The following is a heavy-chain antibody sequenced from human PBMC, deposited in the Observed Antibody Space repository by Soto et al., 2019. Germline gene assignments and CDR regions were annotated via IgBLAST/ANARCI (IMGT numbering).Heavy chain of an antibody. Sequence: EVQLVESGGGSVQPGGSLRLSCAASGFTFSSYFMYWVRQAPGKGLVWVSRIDNDGGTTNYADSVKGRFTISRDNAKNTLYLQMNSLRAEDTPVYYCTRGYYGPDYWGQGTLVTVSS. V-gene: IGHV3-74*01. D-gene: IGHD3-10*01. CDR2: IDNDGGTT. CDR3: TRGYYGPDY. J-gene: IGHJ4*02. CDR1: GFTFSSYF.